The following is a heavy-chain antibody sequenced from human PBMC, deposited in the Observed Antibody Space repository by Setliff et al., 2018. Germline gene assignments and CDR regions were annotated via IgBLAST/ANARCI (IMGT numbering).Heavy chain of an antibody. D-gene: IGHD3-22*01. CDR3: AADPYYYDSSGYYPSFDY. V-gene: IGHV1-58*02. Sequence: GASVKVPCKASGFTFTSSAMQWVRQARGQRLEWIGWIVVGSGNTNYAQKFQERVTITRDMSTSTAYMELSSLRSEDTAVYYCAADPYYYDSSGYYPSFDYWGQGTLVTVSS. J-gene: IGHJ4*02. CDR1: GFTFTSSA. CDR2: IVVGSGNT.